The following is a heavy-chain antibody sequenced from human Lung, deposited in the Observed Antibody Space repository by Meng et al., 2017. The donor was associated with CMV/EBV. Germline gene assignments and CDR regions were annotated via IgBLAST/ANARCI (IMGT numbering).Heavy chain of an antibody. J-gene: IGHJ4*02. Sequence: GESLKISCAASGFTFSSYSMNWVRQAPGRGLEWVSSISSSSSYIYYADSVKGRFTISRDYAKNSLYLQMNSLRPEDTAVYYCTRSPLGGESDYWGQGTLVTVSS. CDR1: GFTFSSYS. D-gene: IGHD3-16*01. CDR2: ISSSSSYI. V-gene: IGHV3-21*01. CDR3: TRSPLGGESDY.